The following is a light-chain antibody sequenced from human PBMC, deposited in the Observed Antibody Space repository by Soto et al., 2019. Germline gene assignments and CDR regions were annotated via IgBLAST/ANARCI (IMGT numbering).Light chain of an antibody. CDR1: QSVSRTY. V-gene: IGKV3-20*01. CDR3: QQYGSSTMYT. Sequence: EIVLTQSPGTLSLSPGERATLSCRASQSVSRTYLAWYQQKPVQAPRLLIYATSSRATGIPDRFSGSGSGTDFTLTISRLEPEDFAVYYCQQYGSSTMYTFGQGTKVDIK. CDR2: ATS. J-gene: IGKJ2*01.